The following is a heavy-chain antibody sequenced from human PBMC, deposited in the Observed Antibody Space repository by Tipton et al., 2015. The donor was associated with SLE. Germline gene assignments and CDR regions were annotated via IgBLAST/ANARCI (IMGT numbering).Heavy chain of an antibody. CDR3: AREDYVTYYFDF. CDR1: GGTFNNFG. V-gene: IGHV1-69*15. D-gene: IGHD4-17*01. CDR2: IIPRFGPI. J-gene: IGHJ4*02. Sequence: LVQSGAEVKVSCKATGGTFNNFGISWVRQAPGQGLEWMGRIIPRFGPIKYAQKFQGRLTITADDSTSTAYMELSSLTSHDTGVYYCAREDYVTYYFDFWAQGTLVTVSS.